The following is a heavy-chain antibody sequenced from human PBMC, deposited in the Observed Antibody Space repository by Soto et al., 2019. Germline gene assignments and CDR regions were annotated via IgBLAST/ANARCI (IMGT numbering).Heavy chain of an antibody. D-gene: IGHD6-19*01. CDR3: ASAGGLGAVAADY. V-gene: IGHV4-30-2*01. CDR2: IYHSGST. Sequence: QLQLQESGSGLVKPSQTLSLTCAVSGGSISSGGYSWSWIRQPPGKGLEWIGYIYHSGSTYYNPSLKSRVTISVDRSKNQFSLKLSSVTAADTAVYYCASAGGLGAVAADYGGQGTLFTVSS. CDR1: GGSISSGGYS. J-gene: IGHJ4*02.